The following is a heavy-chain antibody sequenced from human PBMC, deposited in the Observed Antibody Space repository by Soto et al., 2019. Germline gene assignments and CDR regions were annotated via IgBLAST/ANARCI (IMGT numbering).Heavy chain of an antibody. J-gene: IGHJ5*02. V-gene: IGHV3-48*02. CDR2: ISASGDAI. D-gene: IGHD6-6*01. Sequence: EVQLVESGGGLVQPGGSLRLSCAASGFTFSTHSMNWVRQAPGKGLEWISFISASGDAIYYADSVRGRFTISRDNAESSLYLQVNSLRDEDTAVYYCARLYSTSSVNRWFDPWGQGTLVTVSS. CDR1: GFTFSTHS. CDR3: ARLYSTSSVNRWFDP.